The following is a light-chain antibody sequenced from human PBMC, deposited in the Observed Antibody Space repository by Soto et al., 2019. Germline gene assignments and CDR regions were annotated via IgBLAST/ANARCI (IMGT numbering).Light chain of an antibody. CDR1: QVISSF. V-gene: IGKV1D-8*01. J-gene: IGKJ1*01. CDR3: QHYSSFPPT. CDR2: AAS. Sequence: VIGMTQSPSLLSASTGDRVTISGRMSQVISSFLAWFQHNPGKAPDLLIYAASTLQTGVPSRFSGSGSGTDFTLTISCLQSEGFSTFSWQHYSSFPPTFGQGTRVEIK.